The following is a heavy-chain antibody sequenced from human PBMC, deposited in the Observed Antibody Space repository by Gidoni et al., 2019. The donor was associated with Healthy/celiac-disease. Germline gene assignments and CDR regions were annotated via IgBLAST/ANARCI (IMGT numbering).Heavy chain of an antibody. CDR2: IRSKANSYAT. D-gene: IGHD3-3*01. V-gene: IGHV3-73*01. CDR3: TGYDFWSGYYLRFDP. CDR1: GFTFRGSA. J-gene: IGHJ5*02. Sequence: EVQLVESGGGLVQPGGSLKLSCAASGFTFRGSAIHGVRQASGKGLEWVGRIRSKANSYATAYAASVKGRFTISRDDSKNTAYLQMNSLKTEDTAVYYCTGYDFWSGYYLRFDPWGQGTLVTVSS.